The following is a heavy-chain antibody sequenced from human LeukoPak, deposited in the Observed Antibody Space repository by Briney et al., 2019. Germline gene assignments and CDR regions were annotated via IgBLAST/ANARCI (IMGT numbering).Heavy chain of an antibody. CDR2: FDPEDGET. D-gene: IGHD3-10*01. CDR1: GYTLTELS. Sequence: ASVKVSCKVSGYTLTELSMHWVRQAPGKGLEWMGGFDPEDGETIYAQKFQGRVTMTEDTSTDTAYMELSSLRSEDTAVYYCARDIRHYGSGADFDYWAREPWSPSPQ. CDR3: ARDIRHYGSGADFDY. V-gene: IGHV1-24*01. J-gene: IGHJ4*02.